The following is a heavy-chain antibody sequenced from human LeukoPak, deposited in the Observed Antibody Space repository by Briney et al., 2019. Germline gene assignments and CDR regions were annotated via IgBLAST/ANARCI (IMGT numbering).Heavy chain of an antibody. D-gene: IGHD5-18*01. CDR2: ISGSGGST. Sequence: GGSLRLSCAASGFTFSSYAMSWVRQAPGKGLEWVSAISGSGGSTYYADSVKGRFTISRDNSKNTLYLQMNSLRAEDTAVYYCAKCLDNTAILLDAFDIWGQGTMVTVSS. CDR1: GFTFSSYA. J-gene: IGHJ3*02. V-gene: IGHV3-23*01. CDR3: AKCLDNTAILLDAFDI.